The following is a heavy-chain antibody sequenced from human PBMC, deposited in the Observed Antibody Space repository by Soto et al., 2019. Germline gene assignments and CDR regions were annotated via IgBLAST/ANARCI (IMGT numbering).Heavy chain of an antibody. V-gene: IGHV4-59*01. CDR2: IYYSGST. J-gene: IGHJ4*02. Sequence: ASETLSLTCTVSGGSISSYYWSWIRQPPGKGLEWIGYIYYSGSTNYNPSLKSRVTISVDTSKNQFSLKLSSVTAADTAVYYCARGVRAHFDYWGQGTLVTVSS. CDR1: GGSISSYY. CDR3: ARGVRAHFDY.